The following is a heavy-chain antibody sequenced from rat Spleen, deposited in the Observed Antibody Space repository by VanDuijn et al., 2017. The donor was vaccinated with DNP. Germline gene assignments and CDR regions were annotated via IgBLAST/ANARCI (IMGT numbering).Heavy chain of an antibody. CDR3: ARGLSYGGYNYYWYVAF. CDR1: GYSITSNY. V-gene: IGHV3-1*01. CDR2: ISYSGST. D-gene: IGHD1-11*01. Sequence: EVQLQESGPGLVKPSQSLSLTCSVTGYSITSNYWGWIRKFPGNKMEWMGYISYSGSTSYNPSLKSRIDNTRDTSKNQFFLQLNSVTTEETATEYCARGLSYGGYNYYWYVAFWGPGTMVTVSS. J-gene: IGHJ1*01.